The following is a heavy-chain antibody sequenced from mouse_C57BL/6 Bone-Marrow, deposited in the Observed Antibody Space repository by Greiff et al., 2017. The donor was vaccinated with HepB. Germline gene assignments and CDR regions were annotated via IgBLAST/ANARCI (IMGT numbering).Heavy chain of an antibody. CDR1: GYSITSGYY. CDR2: ISYDGSN. D-gene: IGHD1-1*01. CDR3: ARVGENYYGSSAWFAY. J-gene: IGHJ3*01. V-gene: IGHV3-6*01. Sequence: EVQLQQSGPGLVKPSQSLSLTCSVTGYSITSGYYWNWIRQFPGNKLEWMGYISYDGSNNYNPSLKNRISITRDTSKNQFFLKLNSLTTEDTATYYCARVGENYYGSSAWFAYWGQVTLVTVSA.